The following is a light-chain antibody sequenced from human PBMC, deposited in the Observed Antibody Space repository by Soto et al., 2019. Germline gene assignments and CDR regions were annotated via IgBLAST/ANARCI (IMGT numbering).Light chain of an antibody. CDR1: QDITND. CDR3: LQDYNYPYT. CDR2: SAS. Sequence: AIQMTQSPSSLSASVGDRVTITCRASQDITNDLGSYQQKPGKAPKLLIYSASSLQSGVPSRFSGSGSGTDFTLTISSLQPEDFATYYCLQDYNYPYTFGQGTKLEIK. J-gene: IGKJ2*01. V-gene: IGKV1-6*01.